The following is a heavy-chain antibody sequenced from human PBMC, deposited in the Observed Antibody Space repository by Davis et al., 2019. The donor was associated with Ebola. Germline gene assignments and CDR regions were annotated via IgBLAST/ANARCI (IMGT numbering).Heavy chain of an antibody. CDR3: ASRPGSSGWSHGYDV. V-gene: IGHV1-18*01. J-gene: IGHJ6*02. D-gene: IGHD6-19*01. Sequence: ASVKVSCKASGYTFTSYGISWVRQAPGQGLEWMGWISAYNGNTNYAQKLQGRVTMTTDTSTSTAYMELSSLRSEDTAVYYCASRPGSSGWSHGYDVWGQGTTVTVSS. CDR1: GYTFTSYG. CDR2: ISAYNGNT.